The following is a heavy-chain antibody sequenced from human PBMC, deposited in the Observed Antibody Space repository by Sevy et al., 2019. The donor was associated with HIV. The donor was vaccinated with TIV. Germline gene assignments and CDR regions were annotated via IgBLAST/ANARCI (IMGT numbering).Heavy chain of an antibody. CDR3: ARDSTTRPKVLDY. CDR2: VYFTGNT. J-gene: IGHJ4*02. D-gene: IGHD1-1*01. V-gene: IGHV4-59*01. Sequence: SETLSLTCSVSGDSISSYFWTWVRQSPGKGLEWIGNVYFTGNTDYSPSLKSRVTLSLDTSKSQCSLTQKSVTAADTAIYFCARDSTTRPKVLDYWGQGTLVTVSS. CDR1: GDSISSYF.